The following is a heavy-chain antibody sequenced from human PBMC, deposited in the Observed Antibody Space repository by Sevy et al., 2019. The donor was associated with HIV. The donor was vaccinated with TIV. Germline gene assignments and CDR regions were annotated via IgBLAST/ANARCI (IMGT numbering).Heavy chain of an antibody. D-gene: IGHD5-12*01. CDR2: IYSGGNT. J-gene: IGHJ4*02. CDR1: GFSVSTNY. V-gene: IGHV3-53*01. Sequence: GGSLRLSCAASGFSVSTNYMSWVRQAPGKGLEWVSAIYSGGNTYYADSVKGRFTISRDNSKNTVYLQINSRRAEDTAVYYWARETLSGYNLWGQGTRVTVSS. CDR3: ARETLSGYNL.